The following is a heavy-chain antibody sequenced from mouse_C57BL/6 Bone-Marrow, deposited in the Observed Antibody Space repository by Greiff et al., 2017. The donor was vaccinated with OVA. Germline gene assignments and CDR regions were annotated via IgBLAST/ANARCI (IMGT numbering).Heavy chain of an antibody. J-gene: IGHJ4*01. CDR3: ARSPYYGSSYDAMDY. Sequence: EVQLQESGAELVKPGASVKLSCTASGFNIKNTYMHWVKQRPEQGLEWIGRIDPANGNTKYAPKFQGKATITADTSSNTAYLQLSSLTSEDTAIYYCARSPYYGSSYDAMDYWGQGTSVTVSS. V-gene: IGHV14-3*01. CDR1: GFNIKNTY. CDR2: IDPANGNT. D-gene: IGHD1-1*01.